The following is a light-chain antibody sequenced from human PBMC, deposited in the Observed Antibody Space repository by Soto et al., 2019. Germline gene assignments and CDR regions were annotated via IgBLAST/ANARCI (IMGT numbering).Light chain of an antibody. CDR3: SSYTSSRTRV. V-gene: IGLV2-14*01. J-gene: IGLJ3*02. Sequence: QLVLTQPASVSGSPGQSITISCTGTSSDVGYYNYVSWYQQHPGKVPKLMIYEVSNRPSGISNRFSGSKSGNTASLTISGLQAEDEADYYCSSYTSSRTRVFGGGTKLTVL. CDR1: SSDVGYYNY. CDR2: EVS.